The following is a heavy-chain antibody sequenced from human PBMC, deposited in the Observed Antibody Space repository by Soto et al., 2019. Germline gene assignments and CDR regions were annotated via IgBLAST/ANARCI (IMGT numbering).Heavy chain of an antibody. CDR3: AKTKAKSRDAFDI. Sequence: PGGSLRLSCAASGFTFRNNVLSWVRQAPGKGLDWVSGITGSGRDTYYADSVKGRFTISRDNSKNMVFLQMNSLRAEDTALYYCAKTKAKSRDAFDIWGQGTMVTVSS. V-gene: IGHV3-23*01. J-gene: IGHJ3*02. CDR2: ITGSGRDT. CDR1: GFTFRNNV.